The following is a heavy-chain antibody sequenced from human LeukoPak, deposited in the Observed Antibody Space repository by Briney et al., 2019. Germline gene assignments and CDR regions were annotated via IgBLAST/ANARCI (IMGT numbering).Heavy chain of an antibody. V-gene: IGHV3-13*01. J-gene: IGHJ6*03. CDR2: IGTASDT. Sequence: GGSLRLSCTASGFTFSSFDMHWVRQPTGQGLEWVSTIGTASDTYYPGSVEGRFTLSRDNAKNSLYLQMNSLTAGDTAVYYCARGPPRGKYYYMDVWGKGTTVTVSS. CDR1: GFTFSSFD. CDR3: ARGPPRGKYYYMDV. D-gene: IGHD1-1*01.